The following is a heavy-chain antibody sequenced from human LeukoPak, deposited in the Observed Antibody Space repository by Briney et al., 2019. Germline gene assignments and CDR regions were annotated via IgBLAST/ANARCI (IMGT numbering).Heavy chain of an antibody. CDR2: INQGGSVQ. D-gene: IGHD5-12*01. V-gene: IGHV3-7*01. J-gene: IGHJ4*02. CDR1: GFTFRSYW. Sequence: GGSLRLSCAASGFTFRSYWMSWVRQAPGKGLEWVANINQGGSVQYYMDSVKGRFTTSRDDAKNSLYVQMNSLRDEDTAVYCARVEYSGWNLEYWGQGTLVTVSS. CDR3: ARVEYSGWNLEY.